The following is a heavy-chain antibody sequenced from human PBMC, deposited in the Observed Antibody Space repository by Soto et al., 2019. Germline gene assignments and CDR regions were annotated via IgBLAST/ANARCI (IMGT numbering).Heavy chain of an antibody. CDR3: ARGGDRFDGMDV. Sequence: EVQLVESGGGLVQPGGSLRLSCAASGFAFNGYDMHWVRQAPGKNLEWVAAISTAGDTYYLGSVKGRFTTSREDAKNSLSLQMNSLRVAHTGVYYCARGGDRFDGMDVWGQGTTVTVSS. V-gene: IGHV3-13*01. CDR2: ISTAGDT. D-gene: IGHD3-16*01. J-gene: IGHJ6*02. CDR1: GFAFNGYD.